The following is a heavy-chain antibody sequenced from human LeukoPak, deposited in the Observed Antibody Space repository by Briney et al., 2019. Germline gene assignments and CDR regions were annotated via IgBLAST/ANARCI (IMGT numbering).Heavy chain of an antibody. J-gene: IGHJ3*02. CDR2: IIPIFGTA. D-gene: IGHD2-2*01. V-gene: IGHV1-69*01. CDR1: GGTFSSYA. CDR3: AREIEDIVVVPAATADAFDI. Sequence: ASVKVSCKASGGTFSSYAISWVRQAPGQGLEWMGGIIPIFGTANYAQKFQGRVTITADESTSTAYMELRSLRSDDTAVYYCAREIEDIVVVPAATADAFDIWGQGTMVTVSS.